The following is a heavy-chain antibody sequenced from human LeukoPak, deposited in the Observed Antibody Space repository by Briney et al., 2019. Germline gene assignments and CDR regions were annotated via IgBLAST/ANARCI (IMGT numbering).Heavy chain of an antibody. CDR3: ARRYCSSTSCYTSWDYYFDY. J-gene: IGHJ4*02. Sequence: SETLSLTCAVYGGSFSGYYWSWIRQPPGKGLEWIGEINHSGSTNYNPSLKSRVTISVDTSKNQFSLKLSSVTAADTAVYYCARRYCSSTSCYTSWDYYFDYWGQGTLVTVSS. D-gene: IGHD2-2*01. CDR1: GGSFSGYY. CDR2: INHSGST. V-gene: IGHV4-34*01.